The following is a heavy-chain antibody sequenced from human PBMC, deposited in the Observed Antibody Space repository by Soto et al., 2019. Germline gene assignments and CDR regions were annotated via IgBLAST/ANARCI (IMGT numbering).Heavy chain of an antibody. Sequence: GESLKISCAASGFTFSSYAMHWVRQAPGKGLEWVAVISYDGSNKYYADSVKGRFTISRDNSKNTLYLQMNSLRAEDTAVYYCASDKKADIVVVPAAISYYFDYWGQGTLVTVSS. CDR1: GFTFSSYA. V-gene: IGHV3-30-3*01. CDR2: ISYDGSNK. CDR3: ASDKKADIVVVPAAISYYFDY. J-gene: IGHJ4*02. D-gene: IGHD2-2*01.